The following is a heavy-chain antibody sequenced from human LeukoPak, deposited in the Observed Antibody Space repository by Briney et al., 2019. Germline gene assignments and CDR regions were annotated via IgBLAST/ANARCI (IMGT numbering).Heavy chain of an antibody. V-gene: IGHV3-30-3*01. J-gene: IGHJ4*02. Sequence: GRSLRLSCAASGFTFSSYAIHWVRQAPGKGLEWVAVTSYHGSNKYYADSVKGRFTISRDNSKNTLYLQMNSLRAEDTAIYYCVRVKGGWLGEKTYDYLGQGTLVTVSP. CDR3: VRVKGGWLGEKTYDY. D-gene: IGHD5-24*01. CDR1: GFTFSSYA. CDR2: TSYHGSNK.